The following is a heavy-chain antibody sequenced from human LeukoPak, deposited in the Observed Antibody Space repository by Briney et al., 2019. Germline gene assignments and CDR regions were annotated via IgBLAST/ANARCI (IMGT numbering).Heavy chain of an antibody. CDR1: GFTFSSYS. D-gene: IGHD2-2*01. Sequence: GGSLRLSCAASGFTFSSYSMNWVRQAPGKGLEWVAFIRYDGSNKYYADSVKGRFTISRDNSKNTLYLQMNSLRAEDTAVYYCANEEGYCSSTSCYYYYYYMDVWGKGTTVTVSS. CDR2: IRYDGSNK. V-gene: IGHV3-30*02. J-gene: IGHJ6*03. CDR3: ANEEGYCSSTSCYYYYYYMDV.